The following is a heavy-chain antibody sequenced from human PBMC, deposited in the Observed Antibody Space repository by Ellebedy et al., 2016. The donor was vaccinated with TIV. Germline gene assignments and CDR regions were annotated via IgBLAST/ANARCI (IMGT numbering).Heavy chain of an antibody. Sequence: PGGSLRLSCAASGFTFTSYTMNWVRQAPGKGLEWLSFIGSDTSVVAYADSVKGRFTISRDNAESALSLQLNSLTAEDTAVYFCVRDFLWAFDSWGQGALVTVSS. CDR2: IGSDTSVV. V-gene: IGHV3-48*04. D-gene: IGHD7-27*01. CDR3: VRDFLWAFDS. CDR1: GFTFTSYT. J-gene: IGHJ4*02.